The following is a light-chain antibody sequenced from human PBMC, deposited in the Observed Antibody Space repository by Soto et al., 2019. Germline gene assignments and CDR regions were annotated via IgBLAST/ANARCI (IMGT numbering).Light chain of an antibody. V-gene: IGKV2-28*01. CDR3: MQALQTPLT. CDR2: LGS. J-gene: IGKJ4*01. CDR1: QSLLHSNGYNY. Sequence: DVVMTQSPLSLPVTPGEPASISCRSSQSLLHSNGYNYLDWFLQRPGQSPQLLIYLGSNRASGVPDRFSGSGSGTGFTLKISRVQAEDFGVYYCMQALQTPLTFGGETKVEIK.